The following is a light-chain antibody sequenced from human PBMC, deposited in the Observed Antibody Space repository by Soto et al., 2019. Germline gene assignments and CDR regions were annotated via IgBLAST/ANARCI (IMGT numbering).Light chain of an antibody. Sequence: EIVLTQSPATLSLSPGERATLSCRASQSVSSSLAWYQQKPGQAPRLLIYDASNRANGIPARFSGSGAGTDFTLTSSSLEHEDFAVYYCQQRSNLPLTFGGGTKVEIK. CDR1: QSVSSS. CDR3: QQRSNLPLT. J-gene: IGKJ4*02. V-gene: IGKV3-11*01. CDR2: DAS.